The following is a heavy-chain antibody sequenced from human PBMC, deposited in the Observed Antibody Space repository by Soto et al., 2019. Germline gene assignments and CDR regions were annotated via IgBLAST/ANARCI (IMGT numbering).Heavy chain of an antibody. Sequence: SETLSLTCAVSGGSLSSSNWWSWVRQPPGKGLEWIGEIYHSGSTNYNPSLKSRVTISVDKSKNQFSLKLSSVTAADTAVYYCARGVLRYFDWLPTYYFDYWGQGTLVTVSS. V-gene: IGHV4-4*02. CDR3: ARGVLRYFDWLPTYYFDY. CDR2: IYHSGST. J-gene: IGHJ4*02. D-gene: IGHD3-9*01. CDR1: GGSLSSSNW.